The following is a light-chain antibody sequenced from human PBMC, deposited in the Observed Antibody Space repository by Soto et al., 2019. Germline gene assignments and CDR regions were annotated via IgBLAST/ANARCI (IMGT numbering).Light chain of an antibody. V-gene: IGLV2-14*01. CDR2: EVR. Sequence: QSVLTQPASVSGSLGQSITISCTGSNRDIGAYNLVSWYQQYPDTAPKLIIYEVRNRPSGVSYRFTGSRSGNTASLTISALQADDESTVYCSSYTTTSTLLFGGGTKLTVL. CDR3: SSYTTTSTLL. J-gene: IGLJ3*02. CDR1: NRDIGAYNL.